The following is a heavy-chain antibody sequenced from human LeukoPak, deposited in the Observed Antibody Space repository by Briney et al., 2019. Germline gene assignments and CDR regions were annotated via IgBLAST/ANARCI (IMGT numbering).Heavy chain of an antibody. D-gene: IGHD4-17*01. Sequence: PSETLSLTCTVSGGSISSYYWSWIRQPPGKGLEWIGYIFYSGSTNYNPSLKSRVTISVDTSKNQFSLKLSSVTAADTAMYYCARDHYGDYGTPDYWDQGTLVTVSS. CDR2: IFYSGST. CDR1: GGSISSYY. CDR3: ARDHYGDYGTPDY. V-gene: IGHV4-59*12. J-gene: IGHJ4*02.